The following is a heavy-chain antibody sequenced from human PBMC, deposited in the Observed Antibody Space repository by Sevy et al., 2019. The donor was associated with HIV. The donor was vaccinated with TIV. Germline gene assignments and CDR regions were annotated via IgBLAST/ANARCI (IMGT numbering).Heavy chain of an antibody. J-gene: IGHJ4*02. V-gene: IGHV3-23*01. CDR1: GFTFSSYV. D-gene: IGHD5-12*01. Sequence: GGSLRLSCAGTGFTFSSYVMSWVRQAPGKGLEWVAGISGSGSFTYYADSVRGRFTVSRDNSKNTLYLQMNRLRVEDTAVYFCAHGRGYSTPRVFDFWGQGTLVTVSS. CDR2: ISGSGSFT. CDR3: AHGRGYSTPRVFDF.